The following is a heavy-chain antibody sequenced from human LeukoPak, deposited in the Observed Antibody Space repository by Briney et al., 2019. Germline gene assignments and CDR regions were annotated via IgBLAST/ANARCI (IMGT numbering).Heavy chain of an antibody. CDR1: GYTFTSYG. J-gene: IGHJ4*02. V-gene: IGHV1-18*01. CDR3: AMTTMVRGVIIRRIDY. Sequence: GALVKVSCKASGYTFTSYGISWVRQAPGQGLEWMGWISAYNGNTNYAQKLQGRVTMTTDTSTSTAYMELRSLRSDDTAVYYCAMTTMVRGVIIRRIDYWGQGTLVTVSS. D-gene: IGHD3-10*01. CDR2: ISAYNGNT.